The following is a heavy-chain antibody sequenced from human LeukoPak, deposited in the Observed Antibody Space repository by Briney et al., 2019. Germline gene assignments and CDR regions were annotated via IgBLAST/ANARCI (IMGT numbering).Heavy chain of an antibody. D-gene: IGHD1-26*01. CDR3: ARRAGSGSYWANDAFDI. V-gene: IGHV4-4*02. J-gene: IGHJ3*02. CDR2: IYHSGST. Sequence: SETLSLTCAVSGGSISSSNWWSWVRQPPGKGLEWIGEIYHSGSTNYNPSLKSRVTISVDTSKNQFSLKLSSVTAADTAVYYCARRAGSGSYWANDAFDIWGQGTMVTVSS. CDR1: GGSISSSNW.